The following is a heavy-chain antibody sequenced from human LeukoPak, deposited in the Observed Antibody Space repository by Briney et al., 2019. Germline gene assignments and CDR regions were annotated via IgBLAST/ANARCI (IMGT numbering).Heavy chain of an antibody. Sequence: GGSLRLSCAASGFTFSSYGMHWVRQAPGKGLEWVAVISYDGSNKYYADSVKGRFTISRDNSKNTLYLQMNSLRAEDTAVYYCAKDPSGRFYDSSGYVDYWGQGTMVTVPS. CDR3: AKDPSGRFYDSSGYVDY. CDR1: GFTFSSYG. CDR2: ISYDGSNK. D-gene: IGHD3-22*01. V-gene: IGHV3-30*18. J-gene: IGHJ4*02.